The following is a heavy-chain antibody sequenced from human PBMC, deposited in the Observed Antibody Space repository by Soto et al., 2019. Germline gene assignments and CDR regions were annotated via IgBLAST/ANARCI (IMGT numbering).Heavy chain of an antibody. V-gene: IGHV3-33*01. J-gene: IGHJ4*02. D-gene: IGHD6-13*01. CDR1: GFTFSSYG. CDR3: ARDLVAAAGNSPCVY. Sequence: QVQLVESGGGVGQPGRSLRLSCAASGFTFSSYGMHWVRQAPGKGLEWVAVIWYDGSNKYYADSVKGRFTISRDNSKNTLYLQMNSLRAEDTAVYYCARDLVAAAGNSPCVYWGQGTLVTVSS. CDR2: IWYDGSNK.